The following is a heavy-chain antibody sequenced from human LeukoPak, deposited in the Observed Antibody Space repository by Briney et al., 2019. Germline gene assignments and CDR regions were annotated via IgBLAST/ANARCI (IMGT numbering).Heavy chain of an antibody. CDR2: ISSSGSTI. CDR1: GFTFSDYY. CDR3: ARDKRRCRSTSCYGRGDAFDI. V-gene: IGHV3-11*01. D-gene: IGHD2-2*01. J-gene: IGHJ3*02. Sequence: GGSLRLSCAASGFTFSDYYMSWIRQAPGKGLEWVSYISSSGSTIYYADSVKGRFTISRDNAKNSLYLQMNSLRAEDTAVYYCARDKRRCRSTSCYGRGDAFDIWGQRTMVTVSS.